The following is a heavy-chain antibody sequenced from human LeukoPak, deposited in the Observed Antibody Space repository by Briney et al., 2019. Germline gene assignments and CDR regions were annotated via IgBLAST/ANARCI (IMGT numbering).Heavy chain of an antibody. CDR1: GASISSYY. J-gene: IGHJ4*02. D-gene: IGHD6-13*01. CDR2: IYYSGST. Sequence: KPSETLSLPCPFSGASISSYYWSWIRPPPGKGLEWIGNIYYSGSTNYNPSLKSRVTISVDTSKNQFSLKLSSVTAADTAVYYCARHSWYSSSWYYFDYWGQGTLVTVSS. CDR3: ARHSWYSSSWYYFDY. V-gene: IGHV4-59*08.